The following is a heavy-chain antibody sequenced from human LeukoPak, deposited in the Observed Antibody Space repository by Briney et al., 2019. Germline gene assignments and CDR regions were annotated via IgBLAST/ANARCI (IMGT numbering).Heavy chain of an antibody. V-gene: IGHV3-74*03. CDR3: ATGHGFYYDY. J-gene: IGHJ4*02. Sequence: AGGSLRLSCAPSGLTFANYWMRWVCQAPGKGLVWVSRVNSDGTGTTYADSVKGRFTISRDNAKNTVYLQMNSLRAEDTAVYYCATGHGFYYDYWGQGTLVTVSS. D-gene: IGHD2/OR15-2a*01. CDR2: VNSDGTGT. CDR1: GLTFANYW.